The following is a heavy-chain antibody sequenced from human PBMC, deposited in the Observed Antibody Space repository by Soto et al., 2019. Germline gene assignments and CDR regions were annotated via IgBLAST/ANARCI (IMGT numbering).Heavy chain of an antibody. J-gene: IGHJ6*02. Sequence: ASVKVSCKASGYTFTSYDINWVRQATGQGLEWMGWMNPNSGNTGYAQKFQGRVTMTRKTSISTAYMELSSLRSEDTAVYYCARGVVQAAISRYYYYGMDVWGQGTPVTVSS. V-gene: IGHV1-8*01. CDR3: ARGVVQAAISRYYYYGMDV. CDR2: MNPNSGNT. CDR1: GYTFTSYD. D-gene: IGHD2-2*01.